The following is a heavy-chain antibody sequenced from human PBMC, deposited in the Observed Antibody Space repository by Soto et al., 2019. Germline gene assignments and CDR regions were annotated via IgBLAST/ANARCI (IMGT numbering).Heavy chain of an antibody. D-gene: IGHD6-13*01. CDR3: ARLMSSSLRSPFDY. V-gene: IGHV5-10-1*01. J-gene: IGHJ4*02. CDR2: IDPSDSYT. CDR1: GYSLTSYW. Sequence: PGESLKISFKGSGYSLTSYWISWVRQMPGKGLEWMGRIDPSDSYTNYSPSFQGHVTISADKSISTAYLQWSSLKASDTATYYCARLMSSSLRSPFDYWGQGTLVTVSS.